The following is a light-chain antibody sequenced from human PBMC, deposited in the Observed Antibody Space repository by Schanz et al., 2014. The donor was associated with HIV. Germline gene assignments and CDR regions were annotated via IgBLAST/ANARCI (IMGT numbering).Light chain of an antibody. Sequence: EIVLTQSPGTLSLSPGERATLSCGASQRLSSSYLAWYQQKPGQAPRLLIYGAFTRATGIPVRFSGRGSGTEFTLTIDRLEPEDFAVYYCQQYGSPPRTFGQGTKVEI. V-gene: IGKV3-20*01. J-gene: IGKJ1*01. CDR3: QQYGSPPRT. CDR1: QRLSSSY. CDR2: GAF.